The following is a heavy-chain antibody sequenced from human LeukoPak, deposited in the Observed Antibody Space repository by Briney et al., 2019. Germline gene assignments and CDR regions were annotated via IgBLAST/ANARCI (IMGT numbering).Heavy chain of an antibody. CDR1: GYSISSGYY. V-gene: IGHV4-38-2*02. D-gene: IGHD1-26*01. J-gene: IGHJ4*02. CDR3: AVGSYYLLDY. Sequence: PSETLSLTCTVSGYSISSGYYWGWIRQPPGKGLEWIGSIYHSGRTFYNPSLKSRVTISVDTSKNQFSLKLTSVTAADTAVYYCAVGSYYLLDYWGQGTLDTVSS. CDR2: IYHSGRT.